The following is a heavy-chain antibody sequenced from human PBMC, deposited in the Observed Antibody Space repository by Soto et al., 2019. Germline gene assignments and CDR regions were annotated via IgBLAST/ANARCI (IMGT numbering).Heavy chain of an antibody. Sequence: QVQLVQSGAEVKKPGASVKVSCKASGYTFTSYDINWVRQATGQGLEWMGWMNPNSGNTGYAQEFPGRVTMSRNTSISTAYMELSSLRSEDTAVYYCARGRLWADAYYYGMDVWGQGTTVTVSS. J-gene: IGHJ6*02. D-gene: IGHD3-10*01. CDR2: MNPNSGNT. CDR3: ARGRLWADAYYYGMDV. V-gene: IGHV1-8*01. CDR1: GYTFTSYD.